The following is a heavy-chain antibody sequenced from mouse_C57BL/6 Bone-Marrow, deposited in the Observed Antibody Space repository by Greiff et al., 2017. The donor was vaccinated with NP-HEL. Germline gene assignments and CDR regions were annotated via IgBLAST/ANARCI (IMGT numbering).Heavy chain of an antibody. CDR1: GFTFSDYG. J-gene: IGHJ4*01. Sequence: EVKLMESGGGLVQPGGSLKLSCASSGFTFSDYGMAWVRQAPRKGPEWVAFISNLAYSIYYADTVTGRFTISRENAKNTLYLEMSSLRSEDTAMYYCARLYYGSSYGYAMDYWGQGTSVTVSS. CDR3: ARLYYGSSYGYAMDY. V-gene: IGHV5-15*01. CDR2: ISNLAYSI. D-gene: IGHD1-1*01.